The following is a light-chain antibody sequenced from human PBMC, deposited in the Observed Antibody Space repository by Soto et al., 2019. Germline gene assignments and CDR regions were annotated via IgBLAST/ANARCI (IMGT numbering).Light chain of an antibody. CDR1: SSDVGGYNY. J-gene: IGLJ2*01. CDR3: SSYTSISTRV. CDR2: EVS. V-gene: IGLV2-14*01. Sequence: QSALPQPDSVSGSPGQSIPISCTGTSSDVGGYNYVSWYQQHPGKAPKLMIYEVSNRPSGVSYRFSGSKSGNTASLSDSGLEAGDEEDYNCSSYTSISTRVFGGGTKLTVL.